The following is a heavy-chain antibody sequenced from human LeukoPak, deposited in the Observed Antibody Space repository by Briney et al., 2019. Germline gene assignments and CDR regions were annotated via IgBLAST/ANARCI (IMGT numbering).Heavy chain of an antibody. D-gene: IGHD3-22*01. CDR2: IYYIGRT. CDR3: ARMGGYDSSASDPFDI. CDR1: GXSISSYY. V-gene: IGHV4-59*01. Sequence: SETLSLTCTVSGXSISSYYGSWIRQPPGKGREWIGYIYYIGRTNYNPSLKSRVTISVDMSKNQFSLKLSSVTAADTAVYYCARMGGYDSSASDPFDIWGQGTMVAVSS. J-gene: IGHJ3*02.